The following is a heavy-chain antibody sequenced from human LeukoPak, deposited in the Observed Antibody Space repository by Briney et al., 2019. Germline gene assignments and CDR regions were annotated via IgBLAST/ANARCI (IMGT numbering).Heavy chain of an antibody. V-gene: IGHV1-69*04. CDR2: IIPILGIA. D-gene: IGHD5-18*01. J-gene: IGHJ6*02. CDR3: ASGYSYGTLYYGMDV. CDR1: GGTFSSYA. Sequence: SVKVSCKVSGGTFSSYAISWVRQAPGQGLEWMGRIIPILGIANYAQKFQGRVTITADKSTSTAYMELSSLRSEDTAVYYCASGYSYGTLYYGMDVWGQGTTVTVSS.